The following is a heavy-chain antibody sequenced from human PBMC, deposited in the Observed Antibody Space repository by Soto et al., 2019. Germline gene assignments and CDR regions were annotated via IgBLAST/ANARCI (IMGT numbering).Heavy chain of an antibody. CDR1: GGSISSSYY. D-gene: IGHD2-8*01. J-gene: IGHJ6*02. CDR3: ARDIMGTNYYYYGMDV. V-gene: IGHV4-61*01. CDR2: IYYSGST. Sequence: SETLSLTCAVSGGSISSSYYWSWIRQPPGKGLDWIGYIYYSGSTNYNPSLKSRVTISVDTSKNQFSLKLSSVTAADTAVFYCARDIMGTNYYYYGMDVWGQGTTVTVSS.